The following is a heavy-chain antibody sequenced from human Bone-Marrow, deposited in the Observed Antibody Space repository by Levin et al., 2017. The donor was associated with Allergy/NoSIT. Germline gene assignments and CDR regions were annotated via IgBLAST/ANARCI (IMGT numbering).Heavy chain of an antibody. D-gene: IGHD4-23*01. CDR2: LPPLFFP. CDR3: AKEMTTVVPVFDY. CDR1: GFTFKNYA. Sequence: SCAASGFTFKNYAMSWVNKDKGKWFVWCSALPPLFFPSSAASFPFRFTVSRDNSKNTLYLQMNSLRADDTAVYYCAKEMTTVVPVFDYWGQGTLVTVSS. V-gene: IGHV3-23*01. J-gene: IGHJ4*02.